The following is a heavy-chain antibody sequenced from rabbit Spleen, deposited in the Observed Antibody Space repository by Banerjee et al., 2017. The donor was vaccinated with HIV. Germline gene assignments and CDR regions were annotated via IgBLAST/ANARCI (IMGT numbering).Heavy chain of an antibody. V-gene: IGHV1S40*01. CDR2: IYAGSSGST. CDR3: ARDTGTSFSTYGMDL. J-gene: IGHJ6*01. CDR1: GVSFSSSYD. D-gene: IGHD8-1*01. Sequence: QSLEESGGDLVKPGASLTLTCTASGVSFSSSYDMCWVRQAPGKGLEWIACIYAGSSGSTYSATWAKGRFTISKTSSTTVTLQMTSLTAADTATYFCARDTGTSFSTYGMDLWGPGTLVTVS.